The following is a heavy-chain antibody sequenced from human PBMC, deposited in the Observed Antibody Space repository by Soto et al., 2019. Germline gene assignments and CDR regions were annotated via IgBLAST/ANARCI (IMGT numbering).Heavy chain of an antibody. D-gene: IGHD3-10*01. CDR2: IGTAGDT. J-gene: IGHJ5*02. V-gene: IGHV3-13*01. CDR3: ARGVTMALFDP. CDR1: GFTFSSYD. Sequence: GGSLRLSCAASGFTFSSYDMHWIRQATGKGLEWVSAIGTAGDTYYPGSVKGRFTISRENAKNSLYLQMNSLRAGDTAVYYCARGVTMALFDPWGQGTLVTVYS.